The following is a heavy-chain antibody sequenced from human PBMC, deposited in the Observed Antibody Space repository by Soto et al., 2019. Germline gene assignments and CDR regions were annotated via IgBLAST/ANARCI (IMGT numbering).Heavy chain of an antibody. D-gene: IGHD1-1*01. CDR1: GGTFSSYT. CDR2: IIPILGIA. V-gene: IGHV1-69*02. CDR3: AREGGGIGRRRAYYYYMDV. Sequence: QVQLVQSGAEVKKPGSSVKVSCKASGGTFSSYTISWVRQAPGQGLEWMGRIIPILGIANYAQKFQGRVTITADKSTSTAYMELSSLRSEDTAVYYCAREGGGIGRRRAYYYYMDVWGKGTTVTVSS. J-gene: IGHJ6*03.